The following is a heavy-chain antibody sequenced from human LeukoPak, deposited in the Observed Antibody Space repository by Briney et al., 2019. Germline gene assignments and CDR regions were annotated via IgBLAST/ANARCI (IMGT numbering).Heavy chain of an antibody. CDR2: IYYSGST. V-gene: IGHV4-39*07. J-gene: IGHJ4*02. D-gene: IGHD3-9*01. CDR1: GGSISSSSYY. CDR3: ARDRKGYFDWLLFYFDY. Sequence: SETLSLTCTVSGGSISSSSYYWGWIRQPPGKGLEWIGSIYYSGSTYYNPSLTSRVTISVDTSKNQFSLKLSSVTAADTAVYYCARDRKGYFDWLLFYFDYWGQGTLVTVSS.